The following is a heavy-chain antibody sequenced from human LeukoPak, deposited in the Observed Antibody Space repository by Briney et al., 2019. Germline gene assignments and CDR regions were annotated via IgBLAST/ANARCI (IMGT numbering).Heavy chain of an antibody. D-gene: IGHD3-9*01. J-gene: IGHJ4*02. Sequence: PGGSLRLSCAVSRFTLSRYAMHWVRQAPGKGPEWVAVISYDGSIKYYADSVKGRFTISRDNSKNTVYLRMTSLRGEDTAVYYCGRIGDQDDWEVPFDYWGQGTLVAVSS. CDR3: GRIGDQDDWEVPFDY. CDR1: RFTLSRYA. V-gene: IGHV3-30*04. CDR2: ISYDGSIK.